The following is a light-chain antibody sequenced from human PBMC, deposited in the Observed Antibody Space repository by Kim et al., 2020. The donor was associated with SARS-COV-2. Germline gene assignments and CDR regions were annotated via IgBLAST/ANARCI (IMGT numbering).Light chain of an antibody. CDR2: GAS. Sequence: CPGERATLSCRASRNVQSSYLAWYQQIPGQVPRLLIYGASSRATGVPDRFSGRGSGTEFTLTISRLEPEDSAVYYCQQYGTTPRTFGQGTKVDIK. CDR3: QQYGTTPRT. J-gene: IGKJ1*01. CDR1: RNVQSSY. V-gene: IGKV3-20*01.